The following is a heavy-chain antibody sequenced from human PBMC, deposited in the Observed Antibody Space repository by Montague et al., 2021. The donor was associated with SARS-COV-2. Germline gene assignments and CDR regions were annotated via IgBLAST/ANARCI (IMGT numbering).Heavy chain of an antibody. D-gene: IGHD2-8*02. Sequence: SLRLSCAASGFTFSSYAMHWVRQAPGKGLEWVAVISYDGSNKYYADSVKGRFTISRDNSKNTLYLQMNSLSAEDTAVYYCAGVLVDYYGMDVWGQGTTVTVSS. CDR3: AGVLVDYYGMDV. CDR1: GFTFSSYA. V-gene: IGHV3-30*04. CDR2: ISYDGSNK. J-gene: IGHJ6*02.